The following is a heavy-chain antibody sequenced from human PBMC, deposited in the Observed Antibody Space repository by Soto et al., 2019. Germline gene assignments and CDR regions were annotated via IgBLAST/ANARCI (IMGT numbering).Heavy chain of an antibody. CDR1: GFTFGPYG. V-gene: IGHV3-30*03. CDR2: ITCSGSNI. Sequence: PGRSLRLSCAASGFTFGPYGMHWVRQAPGKGLEWVSVITCSGSNIYYADSVKGRFTISRDNAKNSLYLQMNSLRAEDTAVYYCARPDAFDFWCQGPMVTVSS. J-gene: IGHJ3*01. CDR3: ARPDAFDF.